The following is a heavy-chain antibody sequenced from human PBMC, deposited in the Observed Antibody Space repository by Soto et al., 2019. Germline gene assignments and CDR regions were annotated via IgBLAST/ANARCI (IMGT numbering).Heavy chain of an antibody. Sequence: PSETLSLTCGVYGGSFRNYYWIWVRQPPGKGLEWLGEVNHSGEATYNPSLQSRVSISLNTSNNHFSLKMTSVTAADTAIYFCARAGRFPRSWFDPWGQGTQVTVSS. CDR2: VNHSGEA. J-gene: IGHJ5*02. D-gene: IGHD3-10*01. CDR3: ARAGRFPRSWFDP. V-gene: IGHV4-34*01. CDR1: GGSFRNYY.